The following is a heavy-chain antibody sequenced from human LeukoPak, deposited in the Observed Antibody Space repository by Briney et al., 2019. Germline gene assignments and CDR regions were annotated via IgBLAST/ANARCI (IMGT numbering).Heavy chain of an antibody. J-gene: IGHJ3*02. CDR1: GYTFTNYG. D-gene: IGHD3-22*01. CDR3: ARVWGSYYYDSSGHPWGYAFDI. CDR2: ISAYNGNT. V-gene: IGHV1-18*01. Sequence: ASVKLSCKSSGYTFTNYGISWERQAPGQGLEWMGGISAYNGNTNYAQNLQGRVTMTTDTSTSTAYMELRSLRSEDTAVYYCARVWGSYYYDSSGHPWGYAFDIWGQGTMVTVSS.